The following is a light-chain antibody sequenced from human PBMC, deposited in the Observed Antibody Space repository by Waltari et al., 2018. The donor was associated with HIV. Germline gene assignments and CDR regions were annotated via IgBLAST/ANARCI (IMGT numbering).Light chain of an antibody. J-gene: IGLJ2*01. CDR2: DVD. CDR3: CSKSTIYFGVL. Sequence: QSSLTQPASVSGPPAQSITIPCTGTIGHFGGSNLVPWYQHHPGKAPRLIIFDVDKRPSGISDRFSGSKSGYTASLTISGLRTEDEADYFCCSKSTIYFGVLFGGGTTLTVL. V-gene: IGLV2-23*02. CDR1: IGHFGGSNL.